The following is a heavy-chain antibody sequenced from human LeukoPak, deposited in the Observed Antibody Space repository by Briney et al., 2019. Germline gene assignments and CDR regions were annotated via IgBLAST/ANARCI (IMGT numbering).Heavy chain of an antibody. V-gene: IGHV5-51*01. Sequence: KYGESLKISCKGSGYSFTSYWIGWVRQMPGKGLEWMGIIYPGDSDTRYSPSFQGQVTISADKSISTAYLQWSSLKASDTAMYCCARPNCGGDCYHDAFDIWGQGTMVTVSS. CDR3: ARPNCGGDCYHDAFDI. CDR2: IYPGDSDT. CDR1: GYSFTSYW. J-gene: IGHJ3*02. D-gene: IGHD2-21*02.